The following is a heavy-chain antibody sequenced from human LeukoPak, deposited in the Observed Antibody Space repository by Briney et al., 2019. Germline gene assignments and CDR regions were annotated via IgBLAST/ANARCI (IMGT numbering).Heavy chain of an antibody. V-gene: IGHV3-21*04. CDR3: AKTIGCYDP. CDR2: ISTSSSYI. Sequence: GGSLRLSCAASGFTFSTYSMNWVRQAPGRGLEWVSFISTSSSYIYYADSVKGRFTISRDNSKNSLYLQMNSLRAEDTAVYYCAKTIGCYDPWGQGALVTISS. CDR1: GFTFSTYS. D-gene: IGHD4/OR15-4a*01. J-gene: IGHJ5*02.